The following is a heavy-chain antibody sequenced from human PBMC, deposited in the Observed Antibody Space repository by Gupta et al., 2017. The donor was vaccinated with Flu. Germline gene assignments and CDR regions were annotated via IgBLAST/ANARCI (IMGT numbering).Heavy chain of an antibody. CDR1: GGVFNTDA. J-gene: IGHJ6*02. D-gene: IGHD4-23*01. V-gene: IGHV1-69*01. CDR2: IITSFEAT. CDR3: AKTSYGGNSDFFYFPMDV. Sequence: QVQVLQYAAEVKKTASSVTDFCSTSGGVFNTDAFSWGRQAPGQGLEWMVGIITSFEATYYAQKFKGRITIVADDSSRTAHMELSSLISYDTAVYYCAKTSYGGNSDFFYFPMDVWGQGATVTVS.